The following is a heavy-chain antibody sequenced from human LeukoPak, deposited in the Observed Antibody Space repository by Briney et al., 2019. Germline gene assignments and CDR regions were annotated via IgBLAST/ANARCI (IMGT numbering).Heavy chain of an antibody. CDR3: ARDRPATTEYDAFDI. J-gene: IGHJ3*02. Sequence: SETLSLTCTVSGYSIITNYWTWIRQPPGKGLEWIGHIYDSGSTKYKPSLKRRATISVITCKNQLSPELRPVTTANTADYSVARDRPATTEYDAFDIWGQGTMVTVSS. V-gene: IGHV4-59*01. CDR1: GYSIITNY. CDR2: IYDSGST. D-gene: IGHD4-17*01.